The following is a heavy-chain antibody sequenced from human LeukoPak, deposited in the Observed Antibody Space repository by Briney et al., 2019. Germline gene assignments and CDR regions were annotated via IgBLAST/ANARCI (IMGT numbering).Heavy chain of an antibody. CDR1: GGSFSGYY. CDR2: INHSGGT. V-gene: IGHV4-34*01. CDR3: AVEMATISF. Sequence: SETLSLTCAVYGGSFSGYYWSWIRQPPGKGLEWIGEINHSGGTNYNPSLKSRVTISVDTSKNQFSLRLSSVTAADTAVYYCAVEMATISFWGQGTLVTVSS. J-gene: IGHJ4*02. D-gene: IGHD5-24*01.